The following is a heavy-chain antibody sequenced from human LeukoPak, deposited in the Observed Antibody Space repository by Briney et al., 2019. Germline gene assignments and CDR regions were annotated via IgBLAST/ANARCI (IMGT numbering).Heavy chain of an antibody. CDR3: ARDMYSTSSARGAY. D-gene: IGHD6-6*01. CDR2: INGDGSST. CDR1: GFTFSDYW. V-gene: IGHV3-74*01. J-gene: IGHJ4*02. Sequence: GGSLRLSCAASGFTFSDYWMHWVRQAPGKGLVWVSRINGDGSSTTYADSVKGRFTISRDNAKNTLYLQMNSLRAGDAAVYYCARDMYSTSSARGAYWGQGTLVTVSS.